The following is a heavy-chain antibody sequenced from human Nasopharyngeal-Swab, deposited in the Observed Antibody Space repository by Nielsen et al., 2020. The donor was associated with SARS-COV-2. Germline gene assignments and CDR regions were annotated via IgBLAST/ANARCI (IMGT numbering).Heavy chain of an antibody. D-gene: IGHD3-22*01. J-gene: IGHJ4*02. CDR2: IVVGSGNT. Sequence: SVHVSGMACGWIFTLSAVQWVRQARGQRLEWIGWIVVGSGNTNYAQKFQERVTITRDMSTSTAYMELSSLRSEDTAVYYCAAGSAYYDSSDNTFDYWGQGTLVTVSS. V-gene: IGHV1-58*01. CDR1: GWIFTLSA. CDR3: AAGSAYYDSSDNTFDY.